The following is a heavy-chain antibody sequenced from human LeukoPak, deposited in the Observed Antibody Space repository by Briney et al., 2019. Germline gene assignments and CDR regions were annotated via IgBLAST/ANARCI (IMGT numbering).Heavy chain of an antibody. V-gene: IGHV3-23*01. CDR3: AKDFPVATW. CDR1: GFTFSSPA. CDR2: ITPSGDGT. Sequence: GGSLRLSCAASGFTFSSPAMSWVRQAPGKGLEWVSSITPSGDGTYYAASVKGRFTISRDNSKNTLYLQMDSLRADDTAKYYCAKDFPVATWWGQGTLVTVSS. D-gene: IGHD1-26*01. J-gene: IGHJ4*02.